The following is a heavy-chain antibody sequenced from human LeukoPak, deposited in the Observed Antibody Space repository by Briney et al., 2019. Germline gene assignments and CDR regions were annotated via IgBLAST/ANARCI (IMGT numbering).Heavy chain of an antibody. J-gene: IGHJ6*03. D-gene: IGHD2-2*01. V-gene: IGHV5-51*01. CDR3: ARHGCSSTSCYYDYYYMDV. Sequence: GESLKISCKGSGYSFTSYWIGWVRQMPGKGLEWMGIIYPGDSDTRHSPSFQGQVTISADKSISTAYLQWSSLKASDTAMYYCARHGCSSTSCYYDYYYMDVWGKGTTVTVSS. CDR2: IYPGDSDT. CDR1: GYSFTSYW.